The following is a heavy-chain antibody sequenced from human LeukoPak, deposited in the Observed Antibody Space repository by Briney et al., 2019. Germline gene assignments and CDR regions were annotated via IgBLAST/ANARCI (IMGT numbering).Heavy chain of an antibody. CDR2: IIPIFGTA. D-gene: IGHD2-2*01. J-gene: IGHJ6*03. V-gene: IGHV1-69*13. CDR3: ARDPGLGVPAGPSATYYYYYYMDV. Sequence: ASVKVSCKASGGTFSSYAISWVRQAPGQGLEWMGGIIPIFGTANYAQKFQGRVTITADESTSTAYMELSSLRSEDTAVYYCARDPGLGVPAGPSATYYYYYYMDVWGKGTTVTVSS. CDR1: GGTFSSYA.